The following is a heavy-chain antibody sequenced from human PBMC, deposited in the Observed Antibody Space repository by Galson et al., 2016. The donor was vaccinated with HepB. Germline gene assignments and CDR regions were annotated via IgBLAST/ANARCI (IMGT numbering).Heavy chain of an antibody. D-gene: IGHD2-15*01. CDR3: ARGGVVARYFDL. J-gene: IGHJ2*01. V-gene: IGHV3-66*01. CDR2: IYSSGST. CDR1: RFTVSSNY. Sequence: SLRLSCAASRFTVSSNYKSWVRQAPGKGLECVSIIYSSGSTFYADSVKGRFTISRDKSKNTLYLQMNTLRAKDTAVYYCARGGVVARYFDLWGRGTLVTVSS.